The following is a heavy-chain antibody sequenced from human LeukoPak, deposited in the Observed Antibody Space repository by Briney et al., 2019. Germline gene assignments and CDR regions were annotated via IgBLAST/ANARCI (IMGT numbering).Heavy chain of an antibody. V-gene: IGHV3-66*01. J-gene: IGHJ4*02. CDR3: VRGHGSGSLPPNYFDY. Sequence: GGSLRLSCAASGFTVSTHYMSWVRQAPGKGLEWVSVIYNVGNTYYADSAKGRFIISRDNPKNTLYLQMNSLRPEDTAVYYCVRGHGSGSLPPNYFDYWGQGTLVTVSS. CDR1: GFTVSTHY. CDR2: IYNVGNT. D-gene: IGHD3-10*01.